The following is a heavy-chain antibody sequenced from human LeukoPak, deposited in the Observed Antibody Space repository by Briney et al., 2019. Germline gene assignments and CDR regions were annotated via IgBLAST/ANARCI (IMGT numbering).Heavy chain of an antibody. CDR3: ARDIPWIVVVPAAMRDY. D-gene: IGHD2-2*01. CDR1: VYTFTDYY. J-gene: IGHJ4*02. CDR2: INPNSGGT. Sequence: ASVNVSYKASVYTFTDYYMHWVRQAPGQGLEWMGWINPNSGGTNYAQKFQGRVTMTRDTSISTAYMELSRLRSDDTAVYYCARDIPWIVVVPAAMRDYWGQGTLVTVSS. V-gene: IGHV1-2*02.